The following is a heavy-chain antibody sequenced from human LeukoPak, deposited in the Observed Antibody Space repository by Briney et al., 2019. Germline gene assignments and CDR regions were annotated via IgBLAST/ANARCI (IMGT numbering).Heavy chain of an antibody. CDR1: GGSISSSSYY. D-gene: IGHD3-10*01. Sequence: SETLSLTCTVSGGSISSSSYYWTWIRQPAGRGLEWIGHIYTSGRTNYNPSLKSRVTISLDTSKNQFSLKLSSVTAADTAVYYCARGAYFYGSGINWFDPWGQGTLVTVSS. CDR2: IYTSGRT. J-gene: IGHJ5*02. CDR3: ARGAYFYGSGINWFDP. V-gene: IGHV4-61*09.